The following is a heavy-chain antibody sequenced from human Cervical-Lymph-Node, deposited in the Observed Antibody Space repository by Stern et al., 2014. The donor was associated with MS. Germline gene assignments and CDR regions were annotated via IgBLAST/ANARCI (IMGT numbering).Heavy chain of an antibody. CDR3: ARVYRSGLDY. CDR1: GGLLSGFF. CDR2: IYDSGTA. D-gene: IGHD6-19*01. V-gene: IGHV4-59*01. Sequence: QVQLQESGPRLVQPSETLSLTCTVSGGLLSGFFWSWVRQTPGKGLEWIGYIYDSGTATYNPSLTRRVTMSVDTSKNHFSLNLTSVTAADTAVYYCARVYRSGLDYLGRGTLVTVSS. J-gene: IGHJ4*02.